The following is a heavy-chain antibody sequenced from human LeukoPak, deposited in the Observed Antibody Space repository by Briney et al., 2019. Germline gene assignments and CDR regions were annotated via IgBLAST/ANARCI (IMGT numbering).Heavy chain of an antibody. CDR3: VRVRXTVVLIGAY. CDR1: GYSFTNYD. V-gene: IGHV1-8*01. Sequence: GASVKVSCKASGYSFTNYDIHXXXXXTGQGLXXXGWXXXXXGNRGYAQKFXXXXXMTXDTSISTAYMELSGLTSEDTAMYYCVRVRXTVVLIGAYWGQGTLVTVSS. CDR2: XXXXXGNR. D-gene: IGHD3-16*01. J-gene: IGHJ4*02.